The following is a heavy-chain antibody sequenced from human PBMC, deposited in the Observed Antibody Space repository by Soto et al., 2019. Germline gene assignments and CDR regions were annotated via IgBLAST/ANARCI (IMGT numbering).Heavy chain of an antibody. CDR3: AKDRGRYDAFDI. D-gene: IGHD1-26*01. CDR1: GFTFSSYG. V-gene: IGHV3-30*18. J-gene: IGHJ3*02. CDR2: ISYDGSNK. Sequence: QVQLVESGGGVVQPGRSLRLSCAASGFTFSSYGMHWVRQAPGKGLEWVAVISYDGSNKYYADSVKGRFTISRDNSKNTLDLQMNSLRAEDTTVYYCAKDRGRYDAFDIWGQGTMVTVSS.